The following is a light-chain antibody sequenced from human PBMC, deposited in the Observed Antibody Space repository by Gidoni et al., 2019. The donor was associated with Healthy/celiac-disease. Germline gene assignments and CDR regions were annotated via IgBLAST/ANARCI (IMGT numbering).Light chain of an antibody. J-gene: IGKJ2*01. Sequence: EIVLTQSPATLSLSPGERATLSCRASQSVSSYLAWYQQKPVQAPRLLIYDASNRATGIPARFSGSGSGTDFTLTISSLEPEDFAVYYCQQRSTLYTFGQXTKLEIK. V-gene: IGKV3-11*01. CDR2: DAS. CDR3: QQRSTLYT. CDR1: QSVSSY.